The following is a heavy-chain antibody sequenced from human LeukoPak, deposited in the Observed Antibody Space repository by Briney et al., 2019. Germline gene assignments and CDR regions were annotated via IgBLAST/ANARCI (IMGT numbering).Heavy chain of an antibody. J-gene: IGHJ4*02. Sequence: GGALRVSCAASGFTFSDYYMSWLRQAPGKGLEGVSYISSSGSTIYYAASVKGRFTISRDNAKNSLYLQKNSLRAEDTAVYYCARDLAYCGGDCYSGYFDYWGQGTLVTVSS. CDR2: ISSSGSTI. D-gene: IGHD2-21*02. CDR3: ARDLAYCGGDCYSGYFDY. V-gene: IGHV3-11*01. CDR1: GFTFSDYY.